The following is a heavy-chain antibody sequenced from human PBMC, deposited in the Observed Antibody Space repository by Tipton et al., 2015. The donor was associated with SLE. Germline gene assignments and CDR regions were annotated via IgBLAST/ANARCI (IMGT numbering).Heavy chain of an antibody. CDR3: VRDNYGVDY. Sequence: SLRLSCAASGFTFSNSWMHWVRQAPGKGLVWVSRIKTDGTTTIYADSVKGRFTISRDNAKNTLFLEMHSLRAEDTAIYYCVRDNYGVDYWGQGTLVTVSS. CDR1: GFTFSNSW. D-gene: IGHD4-11*01. J-gene: IGHJ4*02. CDR2: IKTDGTTT. V-gene: IGHV3-74*01.